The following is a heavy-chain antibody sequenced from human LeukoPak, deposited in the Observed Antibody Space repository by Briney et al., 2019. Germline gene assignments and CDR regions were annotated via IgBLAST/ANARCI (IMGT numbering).Heavy chain of an antibody. D-gene: IGHD6-19*01. Sequence: PGGSLRLSCAASGFTFGSYAMHWVRQAPGKGLEWVAVISYDGSNKYYADSVKGRFTISRDNSKNTLYLQMNSLRAEDTAVYYCAREQWLDGLFDAFDIWGQGTMVTVSS. CDR1: GFTFGSYA. J-gene: IGHJ3*02. CDR2: ISYDGSNK. CDR3: AREQWLDGLFDAFDI. V-gene: IGHV3-30*04.